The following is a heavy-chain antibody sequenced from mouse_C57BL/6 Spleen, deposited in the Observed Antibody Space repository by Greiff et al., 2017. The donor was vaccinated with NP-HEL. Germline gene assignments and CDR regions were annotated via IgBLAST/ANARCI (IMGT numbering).Heavy chain of an antibody. V-gene: IGHV3-6*01. D-gene: IGHD2-10*02. CDR1: GYSITSGYY. CDR3: AREGYGNYDYFDY. J-gene: IGHJ2*01. Sequence: ESGPGLVKPSQSLSLTCSVTGYSITSGYYWNWIRQFPGNKLEWMGYISYDGSNNYNPSLKNRISITRDTSKNQFFLKLNSVTTEDTATYYCAREGYGNYDYFDYWGQGTTLTVSS. CDR2: ISYDGSN.